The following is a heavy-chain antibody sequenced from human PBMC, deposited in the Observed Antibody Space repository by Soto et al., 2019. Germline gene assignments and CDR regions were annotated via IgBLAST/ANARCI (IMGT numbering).Heavy chain of an antibody. CDR3: AKDLRTRCILGNFDS. D-gene: IGHD2-15*01. CDR1: GFKFDDYA. Sequence: EVQLEESGGGMVQPGRSLRLSCAASGFKFDDYAMHWVRQAPGKGLEWVSGINFNSANTGYAESVKGRFTISGDNAKNSLYLQMNSLRAEDTAFYFCAKDLRTRCILGNFDSWGYRTLVTVSS. J-gene: IGHJ4*01. V-gene: IGHV3-9*01. CDR2: INFNSANT.